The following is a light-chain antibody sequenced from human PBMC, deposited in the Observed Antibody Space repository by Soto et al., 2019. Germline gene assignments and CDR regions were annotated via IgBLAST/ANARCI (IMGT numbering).Light chain of an antibody. J-gene: IGKJ4*01. CDR1: QSITTY. CDR3: QQSYSSPPHT. Sequence: DIQMAQTPSSLSASVGDRVTITCRASQSITTYLNWYRQKPGKAPKLLIYAASSLQSGVPSRFSGSGSETEFTLSISSLQPEDFATYYCQQSYSSPPHTFGGGTKVDIK. V-gene: IGKV1-39*01. CDR2: AAS.